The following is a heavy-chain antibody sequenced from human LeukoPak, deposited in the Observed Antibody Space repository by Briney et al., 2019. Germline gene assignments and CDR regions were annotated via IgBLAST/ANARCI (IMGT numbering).Heavy chain of an antibody. V-gene: IGHV3-30*02. CDR2: IRYDGSNK. CDR3: ARKGGATTYGYYYYYMDV. CDR1: GFTFSSYG. D-gene: IGHD1-26*01. Sequence: PGGSLRPSCAASGFTFSSYGIHWVRQAPGKGLEWVAFIRYDGSNKYHADSVKGRFTISRDNSKNTVYLQMNSLRAEDTAVYYCARKGGATTYGYYYYYMDVWGKGTTVTISS. J-gene: IGHJ6*03.